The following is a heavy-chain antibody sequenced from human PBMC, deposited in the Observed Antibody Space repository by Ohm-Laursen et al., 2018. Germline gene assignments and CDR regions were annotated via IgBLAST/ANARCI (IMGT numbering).Heavy chain of an antibody. CDR2: ISSSGSTI. J-gene: IGHJ4*02. CDR1: GFTFSSYE. V-gene: IGHV3-48*03. Sequence: GSLRLSCTASGFTFSSYEMNWVRQAPGKGLEWVSYISSSGSTIYYADSVKGRFTISRDNAKNSLYLQMNSLRAEDTAVYYCAKEARWLPVFDIWGQGTLVTVSS. D-gene: IGHD4-23*01. CDR3: AKEARWLPVFDI.